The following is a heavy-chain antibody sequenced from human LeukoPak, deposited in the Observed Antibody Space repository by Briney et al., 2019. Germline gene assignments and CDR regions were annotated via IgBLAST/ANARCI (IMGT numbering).Heavy chain of an antibody. J-gene: IGHJ4*02. D-gene: IGHD2-8*01. CDR3: ARPRPEYAAYIGPFDY. CDR1: GFTFSTYA. V-gene: IGHV3-23*01. CDR2: ISSSGGSI. Sequence: GGSLRLSCAASGFTFSTYAMNWVRQAPGKGLEWVSSISSSGGSIFYTDSVKGRFNIPRDNTKNTLYLQINSLGADDTAIYYCARPRPEYAAYIGPFDYWGRGTLVSVSS.